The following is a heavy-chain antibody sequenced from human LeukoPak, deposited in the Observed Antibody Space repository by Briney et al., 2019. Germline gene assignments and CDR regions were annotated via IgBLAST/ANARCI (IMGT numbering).Heavy chain of an antibody. CDR1: GFTFSSYG. J-gene: IGHJ6*03. D-gene: IGHD2-21*02. V-gene: IGHV3-30*02. CDR2: IRFDGSNK. CDR3: AKGNCGGDCYTYYYFYMDV. Sequence: GGSLRPSCAASGFTFSSYGMHWVRQAPGKGLEWVAFIRFDGSNKYYADSVKGRFTISRDNSKLYLQMNGLRAEDTAVYYCAKGNCGGDCYTYYYFYMDVWGKGTTVTVSS.